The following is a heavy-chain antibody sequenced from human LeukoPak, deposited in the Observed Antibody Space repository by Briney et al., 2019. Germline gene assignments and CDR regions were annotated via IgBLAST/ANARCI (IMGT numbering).Heavy chain of an antibody. J-gene: IGHJ4*02. CDR2: IYPGDSDT. V-gene: IGHV5-51*01. D-gene: IGHD3-22*01. Sequence: AESLQSSSKGSGYCFTSYWIGWVRQLPGKGLEWMGIIYPGDSDTRYSPSFQGQVTISADKSISTAYLQWSSLKASDTAMYYCARLYYYDSSGYYSLDYWGQGTLVTVSS. CDR1: GYCFTSYW. CDR3: ARLYYYDSSGYYSLDY.